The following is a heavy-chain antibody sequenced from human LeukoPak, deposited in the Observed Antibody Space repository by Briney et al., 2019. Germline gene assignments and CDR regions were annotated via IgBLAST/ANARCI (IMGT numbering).Heavy chain of an antibody. CDR1: GGSFSGYY. D-gene: IGHD3-10*01. CDR2: INHSGST. CDR3: AREVYGSGSYFFDY. J-gene: IGHJ4*02. Sequence: SETLSLTCAVYGGSFSGYYWSWIRQPPGKGLEWIGEINHSGSTNYNPSLKSRVTISVDTSKNQFSLKLSSVTAADTAVYYCAREVYGSGSYFFDYWGQGTLVTVSS. V-gene: IGHV4-34*01.